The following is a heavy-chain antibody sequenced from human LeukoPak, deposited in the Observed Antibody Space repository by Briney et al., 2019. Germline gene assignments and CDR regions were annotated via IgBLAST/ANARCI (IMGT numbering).Heavy chain of an antibody. V-gene: IGHV3-23*01. CDR2: IGGSGGGL. J-gene: IGHJ3*01. Sequence: PGGSLRLSCAASGFTFSTYSMTWVRQAPGKGLGWVSAIGGSGGGLQYADSVKGRFTISRDDSKDTLYLQMDSLRAEDTAIYYCAKCRTSCQANGFDVWGQGTMVTVSS. CDR3: AKCRTSCQANGFDV. CDR1: GFTFSTYS. D-gene: IGHD1-14*01.